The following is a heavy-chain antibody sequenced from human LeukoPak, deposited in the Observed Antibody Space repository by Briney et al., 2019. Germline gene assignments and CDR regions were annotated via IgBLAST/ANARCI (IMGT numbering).Heavy chain of an antibody. CDR3: ARHQHDFWCGSDAFDI. CDR2: IYHSGST. V-gene: IGHV4-38-2*01. CDR1: GYSISSGYY. Sequence: PSETLSLTCAVSGYSISSGYYWGWIRQPPGKGLEWIGSIYHSGSTYYNPSLKSRVTISVDTSKNQFSLKLSSVTAADTAVYYCARHQHDFWCGSDAFDIWGQGTMVTVSS. D-gene: IGHD3-3*01. J-gene: IGHJ3*02.